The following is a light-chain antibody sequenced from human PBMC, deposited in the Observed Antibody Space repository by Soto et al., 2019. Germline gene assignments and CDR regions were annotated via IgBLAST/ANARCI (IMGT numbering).Light chain of an antibody. Sequence: EIVLTHSPGTLSFSPGERATLSFSASQSVGSDYLAWYQQKPGQAPRILIFGASGRATGIPDRFSGSGSGTDFTLTISRLEPEDFAVYYCQQYGSLSWTFGQGTRWIS. CDR2: GAS. V-gene: IGKV3-20*01. CDR1: QSVGSDY. CDR3: QQYGSLSWT. J-gene: IGKJ1*01.